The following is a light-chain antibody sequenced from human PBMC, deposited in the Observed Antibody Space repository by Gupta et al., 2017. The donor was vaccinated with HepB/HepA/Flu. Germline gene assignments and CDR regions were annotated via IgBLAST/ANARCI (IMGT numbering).Light chain of an antibody. J-gene: IGKJ2*02. CDR1: QSVSNSY. Sequence: IVLTQSPGTLSLSPGERATLSCRASQSVSNSYLAWYQQKPGQAPRLLIYVASSRATGIPDRFSGSGSGTDFTLTISRLEPEDFAVYYCQQYGSSPRTFGQGTNVDIK. V-gene: IGKV3-20*01. CDR2: VAS. CDR3: QQYGSSPRT.